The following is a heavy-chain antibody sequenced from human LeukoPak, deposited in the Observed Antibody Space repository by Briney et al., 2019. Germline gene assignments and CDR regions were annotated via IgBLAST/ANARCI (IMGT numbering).Heavy chain of an antibody. J-gene: IGHJ4*02. D-gene: IGHD5-18*01. CDR3: ARRSYGTVVDY. V-gene: IGHV4-34*01. CDR1: GGSFSGYY. CDR2: INHSGST. Sequence: SSETLSLTCAVYGGSFSGYYWSWIRQPPGKGLEWIGEINHSGSTNYNPSLKSRVTISVDTSKNQFSLKLSSVTAADTAVYYCARRSYGTVVDYWGQGTLVTVSS.